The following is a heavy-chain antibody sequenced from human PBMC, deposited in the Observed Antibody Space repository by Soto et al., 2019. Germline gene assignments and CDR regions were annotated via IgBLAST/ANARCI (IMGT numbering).Heavy chain of an antibody. CDR3: AREAGTVSFDY. CDR1: GFTFSSYG. D-gene: IGHD4-4*01. J-gene: IGHJ4*02. CDR2: ISYDGNNK. V-gene: IGHV3-30*03. Sequence: QVQLVESGGGVVQPGRSLRLSCAASGFTFSSYGMHWVRQAPGKGLEWVAVISYDGNNKYYAGSVKGRFTISRGNSKNTLYLQTNFLRSEDTAVYYCAREAGTVSFDYWGQGTLVTVSS.